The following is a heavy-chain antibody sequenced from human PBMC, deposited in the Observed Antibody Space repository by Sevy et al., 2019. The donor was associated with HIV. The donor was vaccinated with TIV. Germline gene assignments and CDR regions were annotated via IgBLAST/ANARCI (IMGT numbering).Heavy chain of an antibody. J-gene: IGHJ1*01. D-gene: IGHD3-22*01. Sequence: ASVKVSCKVSGYTLTELSMHWVRQAPGKGLEWMGGFDPEDGETIYAQKFQGRVTMTEDTSTDTVYMELSSLRSEDTAVYYCATYRGDDYYDSSGFQHWGQGTLVTVSS. V-gene: IGHV1-24*01. CDR2: FDPEDGET. CDR1: GYTLTELS. CDR3: ATYRGDDYYDSSGFQH.